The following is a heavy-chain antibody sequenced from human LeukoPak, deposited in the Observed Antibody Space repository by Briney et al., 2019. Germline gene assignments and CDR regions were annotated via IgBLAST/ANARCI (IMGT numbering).Heavy chain of an antibody. CDR2: LSGSGGTT. Sequence: GGSLRLSCAASGFTITSYAMNWVRQAPGKGLEWVSALSGSGGTTYYADSVKGRFTISRDNSKNTLYLQMNSLRAEDTAVYYCAKGQQLETNWGQGTLVTVSS. D-gene: IGHD6-13*01. J-gene: IGHJ4*02. V-gene: IGHV3-23*01. CDR1: GFTITSYA. CDR3: AKGQQLETN.